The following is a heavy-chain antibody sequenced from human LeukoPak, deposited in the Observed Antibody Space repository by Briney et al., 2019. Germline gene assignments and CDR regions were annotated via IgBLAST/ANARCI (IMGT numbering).Heavy chain of an antibody. D-gene: IGHD6-13*01. Sequence: GVSLRRSCSASGFTFSSFWIYWVRQAPGKGLEWVANIEPDGSDKYYVDSVKGRFTISRDNAKKSLYLQMNSLRVEDTAIYYCARGIAAAGTDLDYWGQGTLVSVSS. J-gene: IGHJ4*02. CDR2: IEPDGSDK. V-gene: IGHV3-7*02. CDR1: GFTFSSFW. CDR3: ARGIAAAGTDLDY.